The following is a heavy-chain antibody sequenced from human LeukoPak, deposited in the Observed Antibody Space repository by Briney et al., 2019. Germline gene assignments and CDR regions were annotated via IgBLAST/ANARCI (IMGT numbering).Heavy chain of an antibody. CDR3: ARDDPYYYYYMDV. Sequence: KSSQTLSLTCTVSGGSIGSGSYYWSWIRQPAGKGLEWIGRISTSGSTNYNPSLKSRVTISVDTSKNQFSLKLSSVTAADTAVYYCARDDPYYYYYMDVWGKGNTVTVSS. CDR2: ISTSGST. V-gene: IGHV4-61*02. CDR1: GGSIGSGSYY. J-gene: IGHJ6*03.